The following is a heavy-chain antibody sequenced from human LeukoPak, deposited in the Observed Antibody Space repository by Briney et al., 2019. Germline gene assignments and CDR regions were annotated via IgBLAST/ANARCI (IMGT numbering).Heavy chain of an antibody. Sequence: AGGSLRLSCTASGFTFSTFAMSWVRQAPGKGLDWVSGISASSDSTYYADSVKGRFTISRDNSKNTLYLQMNSLGAADTAVYYCAKDRAGYSGARGCDCWGQGTLVTVSS. J-gene: IGHJ4*02. CDR2: ISASSDST. V-gene: IGHV3-23*01. CDR1: GFTFSTFA. CDR3: AKDRAGYSGARGCDC. D-gene: IGHD5-12*01.